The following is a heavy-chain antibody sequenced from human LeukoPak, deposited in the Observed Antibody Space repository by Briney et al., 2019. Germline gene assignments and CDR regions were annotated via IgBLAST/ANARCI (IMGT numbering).Heavy chain of an antibody. V-gene: IGHV4-59*01. D-gene: IGHD1-26*01. CDR3: AREATGSGSYYLDY. CDR2: IYYSGST. J-gene: IGHJ4*02. CDR1: GGSISGYY. Sequence: SETLSLTCTVSGGSISGYYWSWIRQPPGKGMEWIGYIYYSGSTNYNPSLKSRVTISLDTSKNQFSLKLSSVTAADTAVYYCAREATGSGSYYLDYWGQGTLVTVSS.